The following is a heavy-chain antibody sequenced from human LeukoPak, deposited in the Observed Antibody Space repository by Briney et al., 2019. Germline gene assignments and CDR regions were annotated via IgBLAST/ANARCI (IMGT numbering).Heavy chain of an antibody. CDR3: ARRGGSGRSFDY. J-gene: IGHJ4*02. Sequence: SETLSLTCTVSGASVSSGGYYWSWIRQPPGKGLEWIGYIYYSGSTNYNSSLKSRVTISVDTSKNQFSLKVSSVTAADTAVYYCARRGGSGRSFDYWGQGTLVTVSS. CDR1: GASVSSGGYY. V-gene: IGHV4-61*08. CDR2: IYYSGST. D-gene: IGHD3-10*01.